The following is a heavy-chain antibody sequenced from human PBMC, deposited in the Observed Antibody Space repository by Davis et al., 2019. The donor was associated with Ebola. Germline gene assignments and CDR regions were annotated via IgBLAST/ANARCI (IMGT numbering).Heavy chain of an antibody. CDR3: ARGRCSGGSCYAYYYYGMDV. CDR1: GYTFTGYY. CDR2: INPNSGGT. J-gene: IGHJ6*02. Sequence: AASVKVSCKASGYTFTGYYMHWVRQAPGQGLEWMGWINPNSGGTNYAQKFQGWVTMTRDTSISTAYMELSRLRSDDTAVYYCARGRCSGGSCYAYYYYGMDVWGQGTTVTVSS. V-gene: IGHV1-2*04. D-gene: IGHD2-15*01.